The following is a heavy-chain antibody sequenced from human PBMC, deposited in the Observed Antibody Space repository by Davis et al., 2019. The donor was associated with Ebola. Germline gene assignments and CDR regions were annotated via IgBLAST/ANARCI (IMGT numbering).Heavy chain of an antibody. Sequence: PGGSLRLSCAASGFTFTSYSMNWVRQAPGKGLEWVSYIGSSSSTIYYADSVKGRFTISRDNAKNSLYLQMNSLRDEDTAVYYCARGYYGDYYIDYWGQGTLATVSS. V-gene: IGHV3-48*02. J-gene: IGHJ4*02. CDR2: IGSSSSTI. CDR3: ARGYYGDYYIDY. D-gene: IGHD4-17*01. CDR1: GFTFTSYS.